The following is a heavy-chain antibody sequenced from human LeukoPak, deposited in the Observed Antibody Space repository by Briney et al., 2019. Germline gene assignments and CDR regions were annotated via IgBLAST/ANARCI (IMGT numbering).Heavy chain of an antibody. CDR2: ISSSSSTI. CDR3: AREPHVVVPAAISTPGLDY. D-gene: IGHD2-2*02. V-gene: IGHV3-48*04. J-gene: IGHJ4*02. CDR1: GFTFNSYS. Sequence: GGSLRLSCAASGFTFNSYSMNWVRQAPGKGLEWVSYISSSSSTIYYADSVKGRFTISRDNAKNSLYLQMNSLRAEDTAVYYCAREPHVVVPAAISTPGLDYWGQGTLVTVSS.